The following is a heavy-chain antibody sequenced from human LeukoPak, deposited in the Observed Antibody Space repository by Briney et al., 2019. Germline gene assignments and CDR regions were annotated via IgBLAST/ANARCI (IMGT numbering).Heavy chain of an antibody. CDR3: AKDSSTSNPYYGLDV. CDR2: ISHDGGNK. Sequence: GGSLRLSCAASGFTFSSYSMNWVRQAPGKGLEWVAGISHDGGNKYYGDSVKGRFTISRDNSKKVLYLQMDSLRGEDTAVYYCAKDSSTSNPYYGLDVWGQGTTVTVSS. CDR1: GFTFSSYS. D-gene: IGHD4-11*01. J-gene: IGHJ6*02. V-gene: IGHV3-30*18.